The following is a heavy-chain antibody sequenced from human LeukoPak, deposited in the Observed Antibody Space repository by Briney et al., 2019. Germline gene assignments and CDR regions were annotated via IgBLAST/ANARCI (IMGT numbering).Heavy chain of an antibody. CDR1: GFTFSSYS. D-gene: IGHD2-2*01. CDR2: ISSSSSYI. J-gene: IGHJ4*02. V-gene: IGHV3-21*01. Sequence: GGSLRLSCAAPGFTFSSYSMNWVRQAPGKGLEWVSSISSSSSYIYYADSVKGRFTISRDNAKNSLYLQMNSLRAEDTAVYYCARDNWGCSSTSCYEDYWGQGTLVTVSS. CDR3: ARDNWGCSSTSCYEDY.